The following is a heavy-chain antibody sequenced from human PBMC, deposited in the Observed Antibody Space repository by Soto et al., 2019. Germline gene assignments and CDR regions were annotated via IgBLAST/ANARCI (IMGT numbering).Heavy chain of an antibody. CDR2: NSGSGDST. CDR3: ARRGSGGYYDY. D-gene: IGHD6-19*01. V-gene: IGHV3-23*01. J-gene: IGHJ4*02. Sequence: EVQLLESGGGLVQPGGSLRLSCAASGFTFSSYAMRWVRQAPVKGLEWVSANSGSGDSTYYADSVKGRFTISRDNSKNTRYLQMNSLRAEDTAVYYCARRGSGGYYDYWGQGTLVTVSS. CDR1: GFTFSSYA.